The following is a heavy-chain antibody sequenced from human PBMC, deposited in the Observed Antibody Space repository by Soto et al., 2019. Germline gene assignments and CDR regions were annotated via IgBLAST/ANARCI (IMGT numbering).Heavy chain of an antibody. CDR3: ARDLPVAGMDY. V-gene: IGHV3-48*03. CDR1: GFTFSSYE. CDR2: ISSSGSTI. Sequence: LRLSCAASGFTFSSYEMNWVRQAPGKGLEWVSYISSSGSTIYYADSVKGRFTISRDNAKNSLYLQMNSLRAEDTAVYYCARDLPVAGMDYWGQGTLVTVSS. D-gene: IGHD6-19*01. J-gene: IGHJ4*02.